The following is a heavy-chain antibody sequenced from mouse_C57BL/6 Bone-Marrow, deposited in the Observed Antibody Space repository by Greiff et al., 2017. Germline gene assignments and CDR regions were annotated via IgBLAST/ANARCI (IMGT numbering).Heavy chain of an antibody. V-gene: IGHV10-1*01. Sequence: EVKLVASGGGLVQPKGSLKLSCAASGFSFNTYAMNWVRQAPGKGLEWVARIRSKSNNYATYYADSVKDRFTISRDDSESMLYLQMNNLKTEDTAMYYCVRNLEAYWGQGTLVTVSA. CDR2: IRSKSNNYAT. CDR3: VRNLEAY. CDR1: GFSFNTYA. J-gene: IGHJ3*01.